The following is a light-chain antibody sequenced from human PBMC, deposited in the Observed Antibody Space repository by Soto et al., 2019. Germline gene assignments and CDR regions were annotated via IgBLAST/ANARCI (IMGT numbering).Light chain of an antibody. CDR1: RSNIGSKT. V-gene: IGLV1-44*01. CDR2: SDY. Sequence: QSVLSQPPSASGTPGQRVTISCSGSRSNIGSKTVNWYQQLPGAAPKLLIYSDYQRPPGIPDRFSSSKSGTSASLAISGLQSEDEADYYCAAWDDSLNGQVFGTGTKVTVL. J-gene: IGLJ1*01. CDR3: AAWDDSLNGQV.